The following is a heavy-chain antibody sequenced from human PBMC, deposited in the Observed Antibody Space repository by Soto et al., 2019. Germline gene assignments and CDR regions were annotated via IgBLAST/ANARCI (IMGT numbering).Heavy chain of an antibody. CDR2: ISSSSSTI. J-gene: IGHJ4*02. CDR3: ARDQNWGLDY. V-gene: IGHV3-48*04. D-gene: IGHD7-27*01. Sequence: GESLKISCAASGFTFSSYSMNWVRQAPGKGLEWVSYISSSSSTIYYADSVKGRFTISRDNAKNSLYLQMNSLRAEDTAVYYCARDQNWGLDYWGQGTLVTVSS. CDR1: GFTFSSYS.